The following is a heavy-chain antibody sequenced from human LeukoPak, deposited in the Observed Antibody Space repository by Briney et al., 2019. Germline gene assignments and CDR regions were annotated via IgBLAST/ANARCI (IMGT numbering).Heavy chain of an antibody. CDR2: ISGDNGDT. V-gene: IGHV1-18*04. CDR1: RYTFTSYG. D-gene: IGHD6-13*01. CDR3: AREEGSSSWYDY. Sequence: ASVKVSCKASRYTFTSYGISWVRQAPGQGLEWMGWISGDNGDTNYAQKLQGRVTMTTDTSTSTAYMELRSLRSDDTAVYYCAREEGSSSWYDYWGQGTLVTVSS. J-gene: IGHJ4*02.